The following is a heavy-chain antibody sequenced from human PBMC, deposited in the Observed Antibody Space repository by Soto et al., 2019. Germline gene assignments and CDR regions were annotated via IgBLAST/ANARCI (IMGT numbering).Heavy chain of an antibody. V-gene: IGHV1-58*01. D-gene: IGHD3-22*01. J-gene: IGHJ4*02. CDR2: IVVGSGNT. CDR3: AXMYYYDSSGYYYGDFDY. Sequence: ASVKVSCKASGFTFTSSAVQWVRQARGQRLEWIGWIVVGSGNTNYAQKFQERVTITRDMSTSTAYMELSSLRSEDTAVYYCAXMYYYDSSGYYYGDFDYWGQGTLVTVSS. CDR1: GFTFTSSA.